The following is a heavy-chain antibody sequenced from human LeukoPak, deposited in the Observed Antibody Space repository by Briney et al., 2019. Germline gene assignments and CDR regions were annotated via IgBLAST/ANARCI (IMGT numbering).Heavy chain of an antibody. CDR1: GGSISSSSYY. D-gene: IGHD3-22*01. Sequence: SKTLSLTCTVSGGSISSSSYYWGWIRQPPGKGLEWIGSIYYSGSTYYNPSLKSRVTISVDTSKNQFSLKLSSVPAADTAVYYCARHSYYYDSSGYYLEYFQHWGQGTLVTVSS. CDR3: ARHSYYYDSSGYYLEYFQH. V-gene: IGHV4-39*01. CDR2: IYYSGST. J-gene: IGHJ1*01.